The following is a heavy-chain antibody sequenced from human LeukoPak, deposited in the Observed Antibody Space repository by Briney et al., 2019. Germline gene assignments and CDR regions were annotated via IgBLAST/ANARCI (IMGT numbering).Heavy chain of an antibody. CDR1: GGSISSYY. D-gene: IGHD1-7*01. CDR2: IYYSGST. J-gene: IGHJ4*02. V-gene: IGHV4-59*01. Sequence: PSETLSLTCTVSGGSISSYYWSWIRQPPGKGLEWIGYIYYSGSTNYNPSLKSRVTISVDTSKNQFSLKLSSVTAADTAVYYCARGRTGTLTFDYWGQGTLVIVSS. CDR3: ARGRTGTLTFDY.